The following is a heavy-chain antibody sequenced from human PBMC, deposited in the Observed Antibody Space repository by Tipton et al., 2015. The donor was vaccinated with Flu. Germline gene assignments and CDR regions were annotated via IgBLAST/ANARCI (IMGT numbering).Heavy chain of an antibody. CDR3: ARGPPGPSIRAYYFDI. CDR2: VYYTGST. V-gene: IGHV4-59*01. Sequence: LRLSCTVSGGSIRGYYWNWIRQFPGKGLEWIGFVYYTGSTNYKSSLKSRVTISTDTSTNQVSLKMNSVIAADTAVYYCARGPPGPSIRAYYFDIWGQEALVTVSS. J-gene: IGHJ4*02. CDR1: GGSIRGYY. D-gene: IGHD2-21*01.